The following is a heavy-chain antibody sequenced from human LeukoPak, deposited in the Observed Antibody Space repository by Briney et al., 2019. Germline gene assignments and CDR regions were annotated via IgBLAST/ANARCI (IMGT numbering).Heavy chain of an antibody. CDR1: GFTFSSYG. J-gene: IGHJ4*02. Sequence: PGGSLRLSCAASGFTFSSYGMHWVRQAPGKGLEWVAFIRYDGSNKYYADSVKGRFTISRDNSKNTLYLQMNGLRAEDTAVYYCAKERYYDFWSGYYDYWGQGTLVTVSS. CDR2: IRYDGSNK. V-gene: IGHV3-30*02. CDR3: AKERYYDFWSGYYDY. D-gene: IGHD3-3*01.